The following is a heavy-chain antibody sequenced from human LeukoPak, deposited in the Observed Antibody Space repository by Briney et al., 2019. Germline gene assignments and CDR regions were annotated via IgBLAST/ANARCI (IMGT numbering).Heavy chain of an antibody. Sequence: GGSLRLSCAASGITFSSFGMHWVRQAPGKGLEWVAVISYDGSNKYYADSLRGRFTVSRDNSKNTLYLEMNSLRAEDTAVYYCARSQLSDAFDIWGQGTMVTVSS. CDR1: GITFSSFG. V-gene: IGHV3-30*03. J-gene: IGHJ3*02. CDR2: ISYDGSNK. D-gene: IGHD6-6*01. CDR3: ARSQLSDAFDI.